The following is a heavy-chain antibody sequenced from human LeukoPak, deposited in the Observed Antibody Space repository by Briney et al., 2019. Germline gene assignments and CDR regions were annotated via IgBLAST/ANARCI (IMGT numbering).Heavy chain of an antibody. D-gene: IGHD3-22*01. CDR1: GFTFSTFA. V-gene: IGHV3-23*01. CDR3: TTDSRTWFXAGNYFQS. CDR2: IGTGGST. Sequence: PGGSLRLSCAASGFTFSTFAFSWVRQAPGKGLEWVSAIGTGGSTYYGDSVKGRFTVSRDDSKNTLYLHMSSLRAEDTAIYYCTTDSRTWFXAGNYFQSWGQGTLVTVSS. J-gene: IGHJ4*02.